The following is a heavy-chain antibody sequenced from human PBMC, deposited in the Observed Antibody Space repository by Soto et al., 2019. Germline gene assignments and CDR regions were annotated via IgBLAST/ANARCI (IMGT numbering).Heavy chain of an antibody. CDR3: AKDGSSWYSGDAFDI. CDR1: GFTFSSYA. V-gene: IGHV3-23*01. D-gene: IGHD6-13*01. CDR2: ISGSGGST. Sequence: LRLSCAASGFTFSSYAMSWVRQAPGKGLEWISAISGSGGSTYYADSVKGRFTISRDNSKNTLYLQMNSLRAEDTAVYYCAKDGSSWYSGDAFDIWGQGTMVTV. J-gene: IGHJ3*02.